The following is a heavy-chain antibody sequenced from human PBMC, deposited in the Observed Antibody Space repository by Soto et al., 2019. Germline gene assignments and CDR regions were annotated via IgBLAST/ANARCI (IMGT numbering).Heavy chain of an antibody. D-gene: IGHD6-6*01. CDR2: ISLSGGNA. CDR1: GYSFSSYF. V-gene: IGHV1-46*01. Sequence: QVQLVQSGAEVKRPGASVKVSCKASGYSFSSYFIHWVRQAPGHGLEWMGIISLSGGNANYAQKLQGRVALRRDTSTNTVFKELSSLRSEDTAVYHCARAAYSSSSFRFDYWGQGTLVTFAS. CDR3: ARAAYSSSSFRFDY. J-gene: IGHJ4*02.